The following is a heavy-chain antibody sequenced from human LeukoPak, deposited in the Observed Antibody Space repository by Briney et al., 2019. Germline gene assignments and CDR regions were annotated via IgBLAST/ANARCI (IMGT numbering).Heavy chain of an antibody. CDR2: IDPSDSYT. CDR3: ARRVSSSGWFDP. V-gene: IGHV5-10-1*01. CDR1: GYSFTSYW. Sequence: HGESLRISCEGSGYSFTSYWISWVRQMPGKGLEWMGRIDPSDSYTNYSPSFQGHVTISADKSISTAYLQWSSPKASDTAMYYCARRVSSSGWFDPWGQGTLVTVSS. D-gene: IGHD6-6*01. J-gene: IGHJ5*02.